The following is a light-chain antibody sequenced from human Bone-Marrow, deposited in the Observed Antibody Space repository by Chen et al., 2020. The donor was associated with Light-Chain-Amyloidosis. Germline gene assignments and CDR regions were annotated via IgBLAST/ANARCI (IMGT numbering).Light chain of an antibody. J-gene: IGKJ2*01. CDR3: QQCDNIPYT. CDR1: QDISSS. V-gene: IGKV1-33*01. Sequence: DIQITQSPSSLSASVGDRVTITCQASQDISSSLNWYQQKQGEAPKLLIYDTSILETGVPSRFRGSGSGTHFTFTISSLQSEDFATYYCQQCDNIPYTFGQGTKLEIK. CDR2: DTS.